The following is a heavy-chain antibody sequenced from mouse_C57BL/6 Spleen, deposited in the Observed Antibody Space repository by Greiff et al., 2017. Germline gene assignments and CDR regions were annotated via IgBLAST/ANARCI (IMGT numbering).Heavy chain of an antibody. D-gene: IGHD2-4*01. J-gene: IGHJ3*01. V-gene: IGHV1-80*01. CDR2: IYPGDGDT. Sequence: VQLQQSGAELVKPGASVKISCKASGYAFSSYWMNWVKQRPGKGLEWIGQIYPGDGDTNYNGKFKGKATLTADTSSSTAYMQLSSLTSEDSAVYFCARDHYDYEGFAYWGQGTLVTVSA. CDR1: GYAFSSYW. CDR3: ARDHYDYEGFAY.